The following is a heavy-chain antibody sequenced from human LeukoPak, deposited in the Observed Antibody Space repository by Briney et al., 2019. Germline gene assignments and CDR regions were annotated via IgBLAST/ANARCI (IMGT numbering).Heavy chain of an antibody. CDR2: IIPIFGTA. CDR1: GGTFSSYA. CDR3: AREYCSGGSCYSRQNAFDI. D-gene: IGHD2-15*01. V-gene: IGHV1-69*13. Sequence: GASVKVSCKASGGTFSSYAISWVRQAPGHGLEWMGGIIPIFGTANYAQKFQGGVTITADESTSTAYMELSSLRSEDTVVYYCAREYCSGGSCYSRQNAFDIWGQGTMVTVSS. J-gene: IGHJ3*02.